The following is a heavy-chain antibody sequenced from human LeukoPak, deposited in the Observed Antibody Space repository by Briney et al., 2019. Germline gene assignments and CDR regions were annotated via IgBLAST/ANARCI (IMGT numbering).Heavy chain of an antibody. CDR2: INGGGSPI. J-gene: IGHJ4*02. Sequence: GGSLRLSCAASGFIFSRDSMNWVRQAPGKGLEWVAYINGGGSPIYYADSVRGRFTISRDNAKNSLYLQMNSLRAEDTAVYYCVRDNPRCCGVIPSNIDDYWGQGTLVTASS. CDR3: VRDNPRCCGVIPSNIDDY. D-gene: IGHD2/OR15-2a*01. V-gene: IGHV3-48*01. CDR1: GFIFSRDS.